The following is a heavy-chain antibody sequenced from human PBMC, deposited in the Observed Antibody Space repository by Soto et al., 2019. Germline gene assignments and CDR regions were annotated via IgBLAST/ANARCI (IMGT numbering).Heavy chain of an antibody. D-gene: IGHD6-13*01. CDR3: SVTAAGISATFDY. CDR1: GGTFSSYA. Sequence: QVQLVQSGAEVKKPGSSVKVSCKASGGTFSSYAISWVRQAPGQGLEWMGGIIPIFGTANYAQKFQGRVTITADESTSTAFMELSSLRSEDTAVYYCSVTAAGISATFDYWGQGPLVTVSS. J-gene: IGHJ4*02. CDR2: IIPIFGTA. V-gene: IGHV1-69*01.